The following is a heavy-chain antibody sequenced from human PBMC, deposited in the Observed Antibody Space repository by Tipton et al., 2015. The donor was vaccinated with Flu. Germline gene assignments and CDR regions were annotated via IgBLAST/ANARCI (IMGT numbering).Heavy chain of an antibody. Sequence: SLRLSCAASGFTFKKYGMHWVRRAPGKGLEWVAFIQFDGNNKYYADSVKGRFTVSRDNSLNTVFLQVNSLRVEDSAVYHCAKASGSSGFYSLPTAKFYYGMDVWGQGTTVTVSS. CDR2: IQFDGNNK. D-gene: IGHD3-22*01. V-gene: IGHV3-30*02. J-gene: IGHJ6*02. CDR3: AKASGSSGFYSLPTAKFYYGMDV. CDR1: GFTFKKYG.